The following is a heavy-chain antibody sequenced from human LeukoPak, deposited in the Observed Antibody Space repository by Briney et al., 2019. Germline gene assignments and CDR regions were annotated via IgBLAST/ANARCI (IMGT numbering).Heavy chain of an antibody. J-gene: IGHJ4*02. Sequence: SETPSLTCTVSGGSISNYYWSWIRQPPGKGLEWIGYIYYSGSTNYNPSLKSRVTISVDTSKNQFSLKLSSVTAADTAVYYCAREKAPYTFDYWGQGTQVTVSS. CDR2: IYYSGST. CDR1: GGSISNYY. CDR3: AREKAPYTFDY. V-gene: IGHV4-59*01.